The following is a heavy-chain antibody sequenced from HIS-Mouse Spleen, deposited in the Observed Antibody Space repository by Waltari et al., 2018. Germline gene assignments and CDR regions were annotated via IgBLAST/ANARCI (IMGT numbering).Heavy chain of an antibody. CDR2: INPNSGGT. CDR3: ARGTGTTYYYYGMDV. Sequence: QVQLVQSGAEVKKPGASVKVSCKASGYTFTGYDMHWVRQAPGQGLEWMGWINPNSGGTNYAQKFQGRVTMTRDTSISTAYMELSRLRSDDTAVYYCARGTGTTYYYYGMDVWGQGTTVTVSS. J-gene: IGHJ6*02. D-gene: IGHD1-7*01. CDR1: GYTFTGYD. V-gene: IGHV1-2*02.